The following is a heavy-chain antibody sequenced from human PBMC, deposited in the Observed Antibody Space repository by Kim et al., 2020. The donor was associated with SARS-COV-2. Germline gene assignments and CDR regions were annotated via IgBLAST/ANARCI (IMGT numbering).Heavy chain of an antibody. Sequence: GGSLRLSCVGSGSTFREHGMSWVRQAPGKGLEWVSSITRNGDRTNYADSVKGRFTISRDNGKNSVYLQMNGLRVEDTAFYYCARVEESGSGYFIYWGQGTAVTVSS. D-gene: IGHD2-2*03. CDR1: GSTFREHG. J-gene: IGHJ4*02. CDR2: ITRNGDRT. V-gene: IGHV3-20*04. CDR3: ARVEESGSGYFIY.